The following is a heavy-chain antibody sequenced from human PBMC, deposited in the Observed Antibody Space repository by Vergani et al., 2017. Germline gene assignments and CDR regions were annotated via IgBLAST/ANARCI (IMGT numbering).Heavy chain of an antibody. Sequence: EVQLVETGGGLIQPGGSLRLSCAASGFTVSSNYMSWVRQAPGKGLEWVSVIYSGGSTYYADSVKGRFTISRDNSKNTLYLQMNSLRAEDTAVYYCARNQKLSGSYYQDYYYYYMDVWGKGTTVTVSS. CDR1: GFTVSSNY. J-gene: IGHJ6*03. CDR2: IYSGGST. D-gene: IGHD1-26*01. V-gene: IGHV3-53*02. CDR3: ARNQKLSGSYYQDYYYYYMDV.